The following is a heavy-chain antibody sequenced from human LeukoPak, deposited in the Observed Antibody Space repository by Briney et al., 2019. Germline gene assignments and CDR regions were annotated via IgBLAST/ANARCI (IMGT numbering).Heavy chain of an antibody. D-gene: IGHD4-17*01. CDR2: ISSSSSTI. CDR1: GFTLSSYS. Sequence: GGSLRLSCAASGFTLSSYSMNWVRQAPGKGLEWVSYISSSSSTIYYADSVKGRFTISRDNAKNSLYLQMNSLRDEDTAVYYCARDDYGDYHLGYYGMDVWGQGTTVTVSS. J-gene: IGHJ6*02. V-gene: IGHV3-48*02. CDR3: ARDDYGDYHLGYYGMDV.